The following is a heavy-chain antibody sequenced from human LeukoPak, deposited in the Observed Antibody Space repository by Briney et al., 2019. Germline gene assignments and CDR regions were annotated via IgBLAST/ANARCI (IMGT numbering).Heavy chain of an antibody. Sequence: SETLSLTCTVSGGSISSYYWSWIRQPPGKGLEWIGYIYYSGSTNYNPSLKSRVTISVDTSKNQFSLKLSSVTAADTAVYYCARDTGYYDSSGYDAFDIWGHGTMVTVSS. V-gene: IGHV4-59*01. CDR2: IYYSGST. J-gene: IGHJ3*02. CDR3: ARDTGYYDSSGYDAFDI. D-gene: IGHD3-22*01. CDR1: GGSISSYY.